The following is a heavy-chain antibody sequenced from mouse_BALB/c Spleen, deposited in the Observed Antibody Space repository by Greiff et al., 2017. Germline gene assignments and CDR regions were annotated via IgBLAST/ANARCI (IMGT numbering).Heavy chain of an antibody. J-gene: IGHJ2*01. CDR1: GYTFSSYW. CDR3: AKGAYYGSSHYFDY. CDR2: ILPGSGST. V-gene: IGHV1-9*01. Sequence: VMLVESGAELMKPGASVKISCKATGYTFSSYWIEWVKQRPGHGLEWIGEILPGSGSTNYNEKFKGKATFTADTSSNTAYMQLSSLTSEDSAVYYCAKGAYYGSSHYFDYWGQGTTLTVSS. D-gene: IGHD1-1*01.